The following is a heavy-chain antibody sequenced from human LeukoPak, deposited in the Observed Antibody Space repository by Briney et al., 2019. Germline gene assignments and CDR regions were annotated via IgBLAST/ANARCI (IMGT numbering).Heavy chain of an antibody. V-gene: IGHV3-9*01. CDR1: GFTFCDFV. D-gene: IGHD2-8*01. CDR2: ISWTGDKV. J-gene: IGHJ4*02. Sequence: GGSLRLSCVTSGFTFCDFVMHWVRQAPGKGLECVSTISWTGDKVAYAGSVKGRFTVSRDNAKNSLFLQMNSLRTDDTALYYCIKDAPNGSIDYWGQGTLVTVSS. CDR3: IKDAPNGSIDY.